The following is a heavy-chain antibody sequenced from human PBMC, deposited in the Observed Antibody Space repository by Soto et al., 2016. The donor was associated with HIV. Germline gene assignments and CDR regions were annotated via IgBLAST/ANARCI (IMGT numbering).Heavy chain of an antibody. V-gene: IGHV3-23*01. D-gene: IGHD6-13*01. Sequence: EVQLLESGGGLGQPGGSRRESPVQSLDSPFSQLFHELGPAQAPGKGAWSGSSAISDSGYDTYYADSVKGRFTISRDNSKNTLFLQMNSLRDEDTAVYYCAKGPPPLLYRSPLRRIDHWGQGTLVTVSS. CDR3: AKGPPPLLYRSPLRRIDH. J-gene: IGHJ4*02. CDR2: ISDSGYDT. CDR1: DSPFSQLF.